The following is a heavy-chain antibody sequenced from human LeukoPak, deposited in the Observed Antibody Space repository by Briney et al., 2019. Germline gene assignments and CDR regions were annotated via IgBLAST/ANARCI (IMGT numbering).Heavy chain of an antibody. J-gene: IGHJ1*01. V-gene: IGHV3-48*02. CDR1: GFTFGTTA. CDR3: ATAGAGYNFFGLD. D-gene: IGHD5-24*01. Sequence: SGGSLRLSCAASGFTFGTTAMSWVRLAPGKGLEWVSYIHNSGGTIYYADSVKGRFTISRDNAQNSLFLQMNSLRDEDTAVYYCATAGAGYNFFGLDWGQGTLVTVSS. CDR2: IHNSGGTI.